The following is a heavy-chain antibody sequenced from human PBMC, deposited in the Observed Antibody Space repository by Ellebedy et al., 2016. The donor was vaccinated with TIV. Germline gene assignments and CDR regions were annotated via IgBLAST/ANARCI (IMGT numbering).Heavy chain of an antibody. CDR3: ASGYSSGWLDY. Sequence: MPGGSLRLSCTVSGGSISSYYWSWIRQPAGKGLEWIGHISSGGSTNYNPSLKSRVTMSVDTSKNQFSLKLSSVTAADTAVYYCASGYSSGWLDYWGQGTLVTVSS. V-gene: IGHV4-4*07. CDR1: GGSISSYY. J-gene: IGHJ4*02. D-gene: IGHD6-19*01. CDR2: ISSGGST.